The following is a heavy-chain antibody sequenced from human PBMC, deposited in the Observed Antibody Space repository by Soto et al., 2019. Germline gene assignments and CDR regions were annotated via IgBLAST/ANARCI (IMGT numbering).Heavy chain of an antibody. D-gene: IGHD2-2*01. J-gene: IGHJ6*02. CDR1: GGTFSSYT. CDR3: AREGYCSSTSCRYYGMDV. V-gene: IGHV1-69*08. Sequence: QVQLVQSGAEVKKPGSSVKVSCKASGGTFSSYTISWVRQAPGQGLEWMGRIIPILGIANYAQKFQGRVTITADKSTRTAYMELSSLRSEDTAVYYCAREGYCSSTSCRYYGMDVWGQGTTVTVSS. CDR2: IIPILGIA.